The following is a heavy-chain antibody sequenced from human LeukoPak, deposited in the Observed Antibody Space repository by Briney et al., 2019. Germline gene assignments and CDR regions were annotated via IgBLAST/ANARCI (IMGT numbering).Heavy chain of an antibody. CDR3: ARATDIEAVDY. CDR2: IYYSEST. J-gene: IGHJ4*02. V-gene: IGHV4-59*01. D-gene: IGHD2-15*01. Sequence: ETSETLSLTCTVSGGSITSYYWSWIRQPPGKGLEWIGYIYYSESTNYNPSLKSRVTISVDTSKNQFSLKLSSVTAADTAVYYCARATDIEAVDYWGQGTLVTVSS. CDR1: GGSITSYY.